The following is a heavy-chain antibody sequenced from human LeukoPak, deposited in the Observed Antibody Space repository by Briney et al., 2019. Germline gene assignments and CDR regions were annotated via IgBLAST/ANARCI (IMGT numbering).Heavy chain of an antibody. V-gene: IGHV3-23*01. J-gene: IGHJ4*02. D-gene: IGHD2-21*01. CDR1: GFIFTNFA. Sequence: PGGSLRLSCAASGFIFTNFAMTWVRQAPGKGLEWVSSISDTYGTTYYTDPVKGRCTISRGNSKNTVYLQLNNLRAEDTAVYFCVRHDSFIPFWGQGTLVTVSS. CDR3: VRHDSFIPF. CDR2: ISDTYGTT.